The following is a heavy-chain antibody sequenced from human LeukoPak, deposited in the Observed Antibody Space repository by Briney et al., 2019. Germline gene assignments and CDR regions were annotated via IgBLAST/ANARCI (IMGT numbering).Heavy chain of an antibody. J-gene: IGHJ4*02. D-gene: IGHD6-19*01. Sequence: AGGSLRLSCAASGFTFSSYGVHWVRQAPGKGLEWVAFIRYDGSNKYYADSVKGRFTISRDNSKNTLYLQMNSLRAEDTAVYYCAKTLLSSDYSSGWYHPSLDYWGQGTLVTVSS. CDR3: AKTLLSSDYSSGWYHPSLDY. CDR2: IRYDGSNK. CDR1: GFTFSSYG. V-gene: IGHV3-30*02.